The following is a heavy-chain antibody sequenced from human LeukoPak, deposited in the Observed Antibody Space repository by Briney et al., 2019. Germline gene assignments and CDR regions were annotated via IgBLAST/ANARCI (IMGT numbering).Heavy chain of an antibody. CDR1: GFTFSNAW. V-gene: IGHV4-34*01. CDR2: INHSGST. J-gene: IGHJ3*02. D-gene: IGHD3-3*01. CDR3: ARGDFWSGYDAFDI. Sequence: KPGGSLRLSCAASGFTFSNAWMNWVRQPPGKGLEWIGEINHSGSTNYNPSLKSRVTISVDTSKNQFSLKLSSVTAADTAVYYCARGDFWSGYDAFDIWGQGTMVTVSS.